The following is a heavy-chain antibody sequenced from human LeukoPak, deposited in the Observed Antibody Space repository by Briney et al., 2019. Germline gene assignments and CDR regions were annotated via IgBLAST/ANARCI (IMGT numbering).Heavy chain of an antibody. CDR2: IYSGGST. Sequence: PSETLSLTCTVSGGSISSYYWSWIRQPAGKGLEWIGRIYSGGSTNYNPSLKSRVTMSVVSSNNQFSLKLSSVTAADTAVFYCARENTGSYREFDYWGQGTLVTVSS. CDR1: GGSISSYY. V-gene: IGHV4-4*07. J-gene: IGHJ4*02. CDR3: ARENTGSYREFDY. D-gene: IGHD1-26*01.